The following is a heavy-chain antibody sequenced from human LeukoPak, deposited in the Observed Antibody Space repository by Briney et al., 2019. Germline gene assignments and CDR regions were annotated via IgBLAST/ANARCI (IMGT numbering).Heavy chain of an antibody. V-gene: IGHV4-34*01. J-gene: IGHJ5*02. CDR2: INHSGST. Sequence: PSETLSLTCAVYGGSFSGYYWSWIRQPPGKGLEWIGEINHSGSTNYNPSLKSRVTISVDTSKNQFSLKLSSVTAADTAVYYCARHRTTGYSSSWGSVYNWFDPWGQGTLVTVSS. D-gene: IGHD6-13*01. CDR1: GGSFSGYY. CDR3: ARHRTTGYSSSWGSVYNWFDP.